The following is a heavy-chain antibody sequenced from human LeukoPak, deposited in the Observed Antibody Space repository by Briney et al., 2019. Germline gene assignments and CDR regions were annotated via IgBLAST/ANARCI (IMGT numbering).Heavy chain of an antibody. CDR2: IYYSGST. V-gene: IGHV4-59*01. CDR1: GVSINGYY. Sequence: SEPLSLTCSVSGVSINGYYWSWIRQSPGKGLECIGYIYYSGSTNYNPSLESRVTISLDTSRSQFSLRLQSVTAADTAVYFCARGTTGAYFGTPPYFDYWGQGSLVTVSS. J-gene: IGHJ4*02. D-gene: IGHD7-27*01. CDR3: ARGTTGAYFGTPPYFDY.